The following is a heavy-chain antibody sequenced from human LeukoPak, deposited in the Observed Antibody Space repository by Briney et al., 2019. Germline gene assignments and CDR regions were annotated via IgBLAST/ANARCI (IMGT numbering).Heavy chain of an antibody. J-gene: IGHJ4*02. D-gene: IGHD3-3*01. Sequence: ASVKVSCKASGYTFTSYGINWVRQATGQGLEWMGWMNPNSGNTGYAQKFQGRVTITRNTSISTAYMELSSLRSEDTAVYYCARGTRALSGYYAFGRYYFDYWGQGTLVTVSS. CDR1: GYTFTSYG. CDR3: ARGTRALSGYYAFGRYYFDY. CDR2: MNPNSGNT. V-gene: IGHV1-8*03.